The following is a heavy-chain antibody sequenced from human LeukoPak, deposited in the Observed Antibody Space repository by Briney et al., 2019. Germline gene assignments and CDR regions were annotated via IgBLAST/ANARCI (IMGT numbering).Heavy chain of an antibody. CDR2: ISYSGST. CDR1: GVSISSYH. Sequence: PSETLSLTCTVSGVSISSYHWSWLRQPPGKGLEWMGSISYSGSTYYNPSLKSRVTISVDTSKNQSSLKLSSVTAADTAVYYCARHGLIPATSGDDAFDIWGQGTMVTVSS. CDR3: ARHGLIPATSGDDAFDI. D-gene: IGHD3-10*01. J-gene: IGHJ3*02. V-gene: IGHV4-59*05.